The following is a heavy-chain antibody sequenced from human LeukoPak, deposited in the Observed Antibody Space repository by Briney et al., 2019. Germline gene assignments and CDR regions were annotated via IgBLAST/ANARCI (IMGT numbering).Heavy chain of an antibody. CDR1: GFTVSSNH. D-gene: IGHD5-24*01. V-gene: IGHV3-66*01. Sequence: GGSLRLSCAASGFTVSSNHMTWVRQAPGKGLEWVSVIYISGNTDYVDSVKGRFTISRDNSKNTVYLQMNSLGAEDTAVYYCTGGSGWLITYWGQGTLVTVSS. J-gene: IGHJ4*02. CDR2: IYISGNT. CDR3: TGGSGWLITY.